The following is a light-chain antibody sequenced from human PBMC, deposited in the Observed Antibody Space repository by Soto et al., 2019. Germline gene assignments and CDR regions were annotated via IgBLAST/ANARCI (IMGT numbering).Light chain of an antibody. Sequence: QSALTQPPSASGSLGQSVTISCTGTSSDIGTYDYVSWYQQHPGRAPKLIIFEVSKRPSGVPDRFSGSKSGNTASLTVSGLQPDDEAEYHCTSYTGDDFTFIFGTGTRSPS. CDR1: SSDIGTYDY. J-gene: IGLJ1*01. CDR2: EVS. V-gene: IGLV2-8*01. CDR3: TSYTGDDFTFI.